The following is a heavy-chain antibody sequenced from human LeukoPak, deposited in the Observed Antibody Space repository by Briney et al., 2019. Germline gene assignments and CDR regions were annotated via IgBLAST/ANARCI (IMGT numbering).Heavy chain of an antibody. J-gene: IGHJ5*01. CDR1: GYTFTDYY. CDR3: TRGNGSSTDGNVDRNWFDS. D-gene: IGHD3-10*01. CDR2: INPDSGGT. Sequence: ASVKVSCKASGYTFTDYYMHWVRQAPGQGLEWMGWINPDSGGTSSAQKFQGRLTKTRDTSITTAYMELSSLGSDDTAVYYYTRGNGSSTDGNVDRNWFDSWGQGTLIIVSS. V-gene: IGHV1-2*02.